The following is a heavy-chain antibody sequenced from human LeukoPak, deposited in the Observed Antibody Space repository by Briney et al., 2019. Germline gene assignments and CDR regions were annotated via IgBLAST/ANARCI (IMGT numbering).Heavy chain of an antibody. Sequence: ASVKVSRKASGYTFTSYDINWVRQATGQGLEWMGWMNPNSGNTGYAQKFQGRVTMTRNTSISTAYMELSSLRSEDTAVYYCARRGPYYYGMDVWGHGTTVTVSS. CDR3: ARRGPYYYGMDV. CDR1: GYTFTSYD. CDR2: MNPNSGNT. D-gene: IGHD3-10*01. V-gene: IGHV1-8*01. J-gene: IGHJ6*02.